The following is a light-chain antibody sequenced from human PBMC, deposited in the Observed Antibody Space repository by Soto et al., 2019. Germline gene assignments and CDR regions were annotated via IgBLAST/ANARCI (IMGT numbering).Light chain of an antibody. CDR3: LLSFSGPRV. CDR1: TGAVTSGNF. CDR2: ETS. V-gene: IGLV7-46*01. Sequence: QTVVTQEPSLSVSPGGTVTLTCASSTGAVTSGNFPYWFQQKPGQAPRTLIYETSNKHSWTPARFSGSLLGGKAALTLSGAQPEDEAEYYCLLSFSGPRVFGGGTNVTVL. J-gene: IGLJ3*02.